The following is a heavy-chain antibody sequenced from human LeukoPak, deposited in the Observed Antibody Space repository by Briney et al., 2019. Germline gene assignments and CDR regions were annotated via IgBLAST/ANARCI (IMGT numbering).Heavy chain of an antibody. D-gene: IGHD3-22*01. J-gene: IGHJ3*02. CDR3: ARALPCPYYDSSGYCDDAFDI. CDR2: ISSSSSYI. Sequence: GGSLRLSCAASGFTFSSYSMNWVRQAPGKGLEWVPSISSSSSYIYYADSVKGRFTISRDNAKNSLYLQMNSLRAEDTAVYYCARALPCPYYDSSGYCDDAFDIWGQGTMVTVSS. V-gene: IGHV3-21*01. CDR1: GFTFSSYS.